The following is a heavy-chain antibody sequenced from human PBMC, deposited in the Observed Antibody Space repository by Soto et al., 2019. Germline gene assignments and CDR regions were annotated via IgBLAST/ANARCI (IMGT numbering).Heavy chain of an antibody. CDR3: ARDSSIAARIADDPFDI. V-gene: IGHV3-30-3*01. CDR1: GFTFSSYA. Sequence: QVQLVESGGGVVQPGRSLRLSCAASGFTFSSYAMHWVRQAPGKGLEWVAVISYDGSNKYYANSVKGRFTISRDNSKNTRYLQMNSLRAEDTAVYYCARDSSIAARIADDPFDIWGQGTMVTVSS. CDR2: ISYDGSNK. J-gene: IGHJ3*02. D-gene: IGHD6-6*01.